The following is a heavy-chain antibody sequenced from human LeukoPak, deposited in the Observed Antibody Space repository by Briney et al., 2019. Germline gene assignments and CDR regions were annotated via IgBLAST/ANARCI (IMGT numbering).Heavy chain of an antibody. Sequence: SEALSLTCAVYGGAFSGYYWSWIRQPPGKGLEWIGEINHSGSTDYNPSLKSRVTMSVDTSKNQFSLRLSSVTAADTAVYYCARKNITMIKGTLFDYWGQGILVTVSS. CDR3: ARKNITMIKGTLFDY. V-gene: IGHV4-34*01. J-gene: IGHJ4*02. D-gene: IGHD3-22*01. CDR1: GGAFSGYY. CDR2: INHSGST.